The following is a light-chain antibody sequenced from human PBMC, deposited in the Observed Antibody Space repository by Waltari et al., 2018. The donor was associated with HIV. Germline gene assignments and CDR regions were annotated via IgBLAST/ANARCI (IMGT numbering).Light chain of an antibody. V-gene: IGKV2-28*01. J-gene: IGKJ4*01. CDR2: LGS. Sequence: DIVMTQSTLSLPVTPGEPASISCRSSQSLLHSTGYKYLDWYLQKPGHSPQLLIYLGSNRASGVPDRFSGSGSGTDFTLKISRVEAEDVGVYYCMQTLQTPLTFGGGTKVEIK. CDR1: QSLLHSTGYKY. CDR3: MQTLQTPLT.